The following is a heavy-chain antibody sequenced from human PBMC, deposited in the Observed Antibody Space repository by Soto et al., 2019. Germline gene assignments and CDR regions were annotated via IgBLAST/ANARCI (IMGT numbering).Heavy chain of an antibody. Sequence: QVQLVESGGGVVQPGRSLRLSCAASGFTFSSYGMHWVRQAPGKGLEWVAVIWYDGSNKYYADSVKGRFTSSRDNSKKTVYLQMISLWAADTSVYYCARDEGYYYDSSGYLIVYWGQGTLVTVSS. J-gene: IGHJ4*02. CDR2: IWYDGSNK. V-gene: IGHV3-33*01. CDR3: ARDEGYYYDSSGYLIVY. CDR1: GFTFSSYG. D-gene: IGHD3-22*01.